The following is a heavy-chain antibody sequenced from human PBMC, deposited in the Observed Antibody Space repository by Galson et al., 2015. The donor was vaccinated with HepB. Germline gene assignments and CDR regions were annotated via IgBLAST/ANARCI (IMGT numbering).Heavy chain of an antibody. Sequence: PALVKPTQPLTLTCTFSGFSLSTSGMCVSWIRQPPGKALEWLARIVWDDDKYYSTSPKTRVTISKDTSKNQVVLTMTNMDPVDTATYYCARNPSSWLLFDYWGQGTLVTVSS. J-gene: IGHJ4*02. D-gene: IGHD6-13*01. CDR3: ARNPSSWLLFDY. CDR1: GFSLSTSGMC. CDR2: IVWDDDK. V-gene: IGHV2-70*11.